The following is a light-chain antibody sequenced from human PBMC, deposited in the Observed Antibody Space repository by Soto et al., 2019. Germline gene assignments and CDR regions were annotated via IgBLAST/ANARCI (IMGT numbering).Light chain of an antibody. V-gene: IGKV2-30*01. CDR2: KVS. CDR1: QSLAYSDGNAY. Sequence: EVVMTQSPLSLPVTLGQPASISCRSSQSLAYSDGNAYLNWFQQRPGQSPRRLIYKVSNRDSGVPDRFSGSGSGPDFTLKISRVEAEDVGIDYCMQGTHWPPTFGQGTRLEIK. J-gene: IGKJ5*01. CDR3: MQGTHWPPT.